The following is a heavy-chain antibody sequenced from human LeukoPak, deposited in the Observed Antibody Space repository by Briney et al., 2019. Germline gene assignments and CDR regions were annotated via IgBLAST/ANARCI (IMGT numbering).Heavy chain of an antibody. D-gene: IGHD3-3*01. J-gene: IGHJ6*03. V-gene: IGHV3-48*03. CDR3: AREAYYDFWAGGYYYYYMDV. CDR1: GFTFSSYE. CDR2: ISSSGSTI. Sequence: GGSLRLSCAASGFTFSSYEMNWVRQAPGKGLEWVSYISSSGSTIYYADSVKGRSTISRDNAKNSLYLQMNSLRAEDTAVYYCAREAYYDFWAGGYYYYYMDVWGKGTTVTVSS.